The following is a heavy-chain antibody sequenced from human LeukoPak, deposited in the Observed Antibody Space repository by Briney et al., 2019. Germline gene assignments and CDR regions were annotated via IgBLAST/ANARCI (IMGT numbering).Heavy chain of an antibody. CDR3: ARHRYYDFWSGQNWFDP. CDR2: IYYSGST. J-gene: IGHJ5*02. CDR1: GGSISSHY. Sequence: SETLSLTCTVSGGSISSHYWSWIRQPPGKGLEWIGYIYYSGSTNYNPSLKSRVTISVDTSKNQFSLKLSSVTAADTAVYYCARHRYYDFWSGQNWFDPWGQGTLVTVSS. V-gene: IGHV4-59*08. D-gene: IGHD3-3*01.